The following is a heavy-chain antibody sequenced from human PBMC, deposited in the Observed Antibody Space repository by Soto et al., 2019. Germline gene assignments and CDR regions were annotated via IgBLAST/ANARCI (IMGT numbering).Heavy chain of an antibody. V-gene: IGHV4-30-2*01. J-gene: IGHJ6*02. CDR3: ARALIMLRGAGGMDV. D-gene: IGHD3-10*01. CDR1: GGSITSSGYS. CDR2: IYHTGTT. Sequence: SETLSLTCAVSGGSITSSGYSWTWIRQPPGKGLEWIGYIYHTGTTYYNPSLKSRLTISLDRSKNHFSLKLTSVTAADTAVYFCARALIMLRGAGGMDVWGQGTTVTVSS.